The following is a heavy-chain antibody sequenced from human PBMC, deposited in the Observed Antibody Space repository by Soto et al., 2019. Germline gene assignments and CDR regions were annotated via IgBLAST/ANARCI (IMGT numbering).Heavy chain of an antibody. Sequence: EVQLVESGGGLVKPGGSLRLSCAASGFTFSSYSMNWVRQAPGKGLEWVSSISSSSSYIYYADSVKGRFTISRDNAKNSLYLQMNSLRAEDTAVYYCARDHGDYSSYWYFDLWGRGTLVTVSS. D-gene: IGHD4-17*01. CDR2: ISSSSSYI. CDR1: GFTFSSYS. CDR3: ARDHGDYSSYWYFDL. J-gene: IGHJ2*01. V-gene: IGHV3-21*01.